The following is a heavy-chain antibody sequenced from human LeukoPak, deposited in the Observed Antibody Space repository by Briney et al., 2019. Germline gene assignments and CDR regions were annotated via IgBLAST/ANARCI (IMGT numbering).Heavy chain of an antibody. CDR3: AIEDSSGYSEVAFDI. CDR1: GGTFSSYT. D-gene: IGHD3-22*01. V-gene: IGHV1-69*04. Sequence: SVKVSCKASGGTFSSYTISWVRQAPGQGLEWMGRIIPILGIANYAQKFQGRVTITADESTSTAYMELSSLRSEDTAVYYCAIEDSSGYSEVAFDIWGQGTMVTVSS. CDR2: IIPILGIA. J-gene: IGHJ3*02.